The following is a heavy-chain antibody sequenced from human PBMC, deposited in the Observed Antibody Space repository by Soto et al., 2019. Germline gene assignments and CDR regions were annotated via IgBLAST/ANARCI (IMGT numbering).Heavy chain of an antibody. Sequence: QVQLVQSGAEVKMPGSSVKVSCKASGGTFSTNPISWVRQAPGQGLEWMGGTSPIFGSGSSSQTFHGRLTVTADKSTNTAYMALSNLTAGATAVYYCSSPQSGGFHRYFDSWGQGTLFTVSS. D-gene: IGHD2-15*01. CDR1: GGTFSTNP. J-gene: IGHJ4*02. V-gene: IGHV1-69*06. CDR3: SSPQSGGFHRYFDS. CDR2: TSPIFGSG.